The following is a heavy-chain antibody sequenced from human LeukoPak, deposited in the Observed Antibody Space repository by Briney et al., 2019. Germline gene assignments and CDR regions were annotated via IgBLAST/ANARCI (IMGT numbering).Heavy chain of an antibody. J-gene: IGHJ4*02. CDR1: GFTFSDSY. CDR3: ARASRSIQFRDDY. D-gene: IGHD3-16*02. CDR2: ISSSSSDT. Sequence: GGSLRLSCAASGFTFSDSYMSGVRQAPGKGLEWVSYISSSSSDTNYADSVRGRFTISRANAKNSLYLQMNSMRAEDTAVHYCARASRSIQFRDDYWGQGTLVTVSS. V-gene: IGHV3-11*06.